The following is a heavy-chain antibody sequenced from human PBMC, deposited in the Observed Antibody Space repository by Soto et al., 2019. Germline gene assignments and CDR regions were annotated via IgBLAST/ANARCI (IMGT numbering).Heavy chain of an antibody. Sequence: GASVKVSCKTSGYTFTGYYIHWVRQAPGQGLEWMGWINPNSGGTNYAQKFRDRVTMTRDTSISTAYLAVSRLRSDDTAVLYCARDRVDYSSFHYGMDVCGQRTTVTVSS. CDR1: GYTFTGYY. CDR2: INPNSGGT. D-gene: IGHD6-19*01. J-gene: IGHJ6*02. V-gene: IGHV1-2*02. CDR3: ARDRVDYSSFHYGMDV.